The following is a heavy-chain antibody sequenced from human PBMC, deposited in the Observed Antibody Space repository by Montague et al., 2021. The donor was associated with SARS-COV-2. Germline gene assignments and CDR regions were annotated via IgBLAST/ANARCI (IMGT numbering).Heavy chain of an antibody. J-gene: IGHJ4*02. D-gene: IGHD3-10*01. Sequence: SETRSLTCAVYGGSFSGYYCCWIRKPPGKGLEWIWAINHSGRTNYNPYLTSRVTISVDTYKNQFPLKLSSVTAADTAVYYCARGTESGSGIYSHYYYDHWGQGTLVTVSS. V-gene: IGHV4-34*01. CDR2: INHSGRT. CDR1: GGSFSGYY. CDR3: ARGTESGSGIYSHYYYDH.